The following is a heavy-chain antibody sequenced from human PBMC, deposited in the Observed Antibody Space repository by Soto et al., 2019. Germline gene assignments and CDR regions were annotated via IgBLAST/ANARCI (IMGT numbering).Heavy chain of an antibody. J-gene: IGHJ3*02. D-gene: IGHD6-6*01. CDR1: GFTFSSYG. CDR3: AQCSSRFI. V-gene: IGHV3-33*06. CDR2: IWYDGSNK. Sequence: QVQLVESGGGVVQPGRSLRLSCVASGFTFSSYGMHWVRQAPGKGLEWVAAIWYDGSNKYYVDSVKGRFTISRDSSKNRVYVQMVSLRIADWAVYSCAQCSSRFIWGEVTMV.